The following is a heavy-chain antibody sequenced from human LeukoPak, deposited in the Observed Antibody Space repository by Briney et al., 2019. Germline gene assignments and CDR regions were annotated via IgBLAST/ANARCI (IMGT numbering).Heavy chain of an antibody. CDR1: GFTFSSHA. D-gene: IGHD4-11*01. V-gene: IGHV3-30-3*01. J-gene: IGHJ4*02. Sequence: GGSLRLSCAASGFTFSSHAMHWVRQAPGKGLEWVAVISYDGSNKYYADSVKGRFTISRDNSKNTLYLQMNGLRAEDTAVYYCARAHDYSNYGWPDYWGQGTLVTVSS. CDR2: ISYDGSNK. CDR3: ARAHDYSNYGWPDY.